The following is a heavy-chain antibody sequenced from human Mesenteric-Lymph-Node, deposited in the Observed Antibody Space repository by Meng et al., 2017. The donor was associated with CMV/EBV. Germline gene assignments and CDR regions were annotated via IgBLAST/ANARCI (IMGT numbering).Heavy chain of an antibody. CDR3: ARILTCSSTSCYTEHNWFDP. J-gene: IGHJ5*02. CDR2: IYYSGST. V-gene: IGHV4-61*01. CDR1: DDSFRGSSYY. D-gene: IGHD2-2*02. Sequence: GSLRLSCTVSDDSFRGSSYYWSWIRQPPGKGLEWIGYIYYSGSTNYNPSLKSRVTISVDTSKNQFSLKLSSVTAADTAVYYCARILTCSSTSCYTEHNWFDPWGQGTLVTVSS.